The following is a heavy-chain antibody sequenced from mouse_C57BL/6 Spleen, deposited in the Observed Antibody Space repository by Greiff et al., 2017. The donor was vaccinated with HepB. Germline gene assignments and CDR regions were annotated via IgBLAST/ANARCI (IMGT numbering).Heavy chain of an antibody. CDR1: GYTFTDYN. J-gene: IGHJ1*03. CDR2: INPNNGGT. Sequence: VQLQQSGPELVKPGASVKMSCKASGYTFTDYNMHWVKQSHGKSLEWIGYINPNNGGTSYNQKFKGKATLTVNKSSSTAYMELRSLTSEDSAVYYCARSGYYGWYFDVWGTGTTVTVSS. D-gene: IGHD1-1*01. CDR3: ARSGYYGWYFDV. V-gene: IGHV1-22*01.